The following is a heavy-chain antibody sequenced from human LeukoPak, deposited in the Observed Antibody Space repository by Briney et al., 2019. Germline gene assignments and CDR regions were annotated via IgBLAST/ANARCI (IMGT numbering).Heavy chain of an antibody. D-gene: IGHD5-24*01. V-gene: IGHV3-48*01. CDR1: GFTSSDYS. CDR3: ARDYKYAFDN. Sequence: GGSLRLSCAASGFTSSDYSMNWVRQAPGKGLEWISYIGIDSGNTKYADSVKGRFTISGDKAKNSLYLQMNSLRVEDTAVYYCARDYKYAFDNWGQGTLVTVSS. CDR2: IGIDSGNT. J-gene: IGHJ4*02.